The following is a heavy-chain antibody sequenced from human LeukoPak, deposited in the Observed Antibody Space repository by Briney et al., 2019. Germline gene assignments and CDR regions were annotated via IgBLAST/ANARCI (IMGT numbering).Heavy chain of an antibody. CDR3: ARHGPGSSGYIIPFDY. CDR1: GITFSSYG. CDR2: ISGTGENT. D-gene: IGHD3-10*01. V-gene: IGHV3-23*01. J-gene: IGHJ4*02. Sequence: GGSLRLSCAASGITFSSYGMAWVRQAPGKGLEWVSGISGTGENTYYADSVKGRFTISRDNSKNTLYLQANSLRAEDTAMYYCARHGPGSSGYIIPFDYWGQGTLVTVSS.